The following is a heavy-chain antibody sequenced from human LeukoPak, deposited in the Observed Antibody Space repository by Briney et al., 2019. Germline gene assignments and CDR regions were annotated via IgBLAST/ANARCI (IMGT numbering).Heavy chain of an antibody. CDR3: ARDRGPRTGFMVREAYDY. V-gene: IGHV3-74*01. D-gene: IGHD3-10*01. CDR1: GFTFSDYW. Sequence: GGSLRLSCAASGFTFSDYWIHWVRQAPGKGLVWVSRINTDGSITNYAGSVKGRFSISRDNAKNTLYLQMSSLRAEDTAVYYCARDRGPRTGFMVREAYDYWGQGTLVTVSS. CDR2: INTDGSIT. J-gene: IGHJ4*02.